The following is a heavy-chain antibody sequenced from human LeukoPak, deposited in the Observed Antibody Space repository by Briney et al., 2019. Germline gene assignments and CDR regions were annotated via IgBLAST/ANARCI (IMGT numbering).Heavy chain of an antibody. CDR3: AREVIVVVPVYYYYMDV. D-gene: IGHD2-2*01. V-gene: IGHV1-18*01. CDR1: GYTFTSYG. CDR2: ISAYNGNT. J-gene: IGHJ6*03. Sequence: ASVKVSCKASGYTFTSYGISWVRHAPGQGLEWMGWISAYNGNTNYAQKLQGRVTMTTDTSTSTAYMELRSLRSDDTAVYYCAREVIVVVPVYYYYMDVWGKGTTVTISS.